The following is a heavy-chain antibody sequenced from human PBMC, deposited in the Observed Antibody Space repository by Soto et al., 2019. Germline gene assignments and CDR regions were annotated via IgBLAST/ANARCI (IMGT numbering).Heavy chain of an antibody. CDR1: GFTFSSYA. CDR3: ATAPPGGYSYGNDDY. D-gene: IGHD5-18*01. CDR2: ISGSGGST. V-gene: IGHV3-23*01. J-gene: IGHJ4*02. Sequence: EVQLLESGEGLVQPGGSLRLSCAASGFTFSSYAMSWVRQAPGKGLEWVSAISGSGGSTYYADSVKGRFTISRDNSKNTLYLQMNSLRAEDTAVYYCATAPPGGYSYGNDDYWGQGTLVTVSS.